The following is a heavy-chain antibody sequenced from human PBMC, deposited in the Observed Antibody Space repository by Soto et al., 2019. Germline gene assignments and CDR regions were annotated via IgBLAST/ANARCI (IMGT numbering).Heavy chain of an antibody. CDR2: ISGSGVST. D-gene: IGHD4-17*01. V-gene: IGHV3-23*01. Sequence: GGSLSLSCAASGLTFSSYAMSRVRQAPGEGLEWVSAISGSGVSTYYADYVKGRLTTSRDNSKKTLYLQMNSRRDEDTAVYYCAKSRHDYGEENPFFDYWGQGTLVRVSS. J-gene: IGHJ4*02. CDR3: AKSRHDYGEENPFFDY. CDR1: GLTFSSYA.